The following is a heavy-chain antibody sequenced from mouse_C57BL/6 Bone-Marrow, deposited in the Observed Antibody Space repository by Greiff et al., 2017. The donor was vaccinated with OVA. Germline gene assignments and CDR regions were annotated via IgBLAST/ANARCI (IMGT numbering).Heavy chain of an antibody. Sequence: EVMVVESEGGLVQPGSSMKLSCTASGFTFSDYYMAWVRQVPEKGLEWVANINYDGSSTYYLDSLKSRFIISRDNAKNILYLQMSSLKSEDTATYYCARRRRDWYFDVWGTGTTVTVSS. J-gene: IGHJ1*03. CDR1: GFTFSDYY. CDR2: INYDGSST. V-gene: IGHV5-16*02. CDR3: ARRRRDWYFDV.